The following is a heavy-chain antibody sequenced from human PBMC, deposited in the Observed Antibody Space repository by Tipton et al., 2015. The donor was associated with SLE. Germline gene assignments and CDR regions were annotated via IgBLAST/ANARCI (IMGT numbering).Heavy chain of an antibody. D-gene: IGHD1-26*01. CDR1: GYSISSGYY. CDR3: ARVGFDAFDI. Sequence: TLSLTCAVSGYSISSGYYWGWIRQPPGKGLEWIGSIYYSGSTYYNPSLKSRVTISVDTSKNQFSLNLTSVTAADTAVYYCARVGFDAFDIWGQGTMVTVSS. V-gene: IGHV4-38-2*01. J-gene: IGHJ3*02. CDR2: IYYSGST.